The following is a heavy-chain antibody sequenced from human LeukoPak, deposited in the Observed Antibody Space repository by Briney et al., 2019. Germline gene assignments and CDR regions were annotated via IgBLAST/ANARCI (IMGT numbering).Heavy chain of an antibody. CDR3: AKNRGGSRYSASNY. J-gene: IGHJ4*02. D-gene: IGHD2-15*01. CDR2: ICGDDGRT. Sequence: GGSLRLSCAASGFTFSSFAMTWVRQAPGKGLEWVSGICGDDGRTYYADSEKGRFTISRDNSQNTLYLQMDTLRAEDTAIYYCAKNRGGSRYSASNYWGQGTLVTVSS. V-gene: IGHV3-23*01. CDR1: GFTFSSFA.